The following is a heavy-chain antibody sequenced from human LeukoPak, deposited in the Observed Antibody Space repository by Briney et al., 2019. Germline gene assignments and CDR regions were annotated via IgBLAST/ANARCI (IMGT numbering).Heavy chain of an antibody. CDR2: MNPNSGNT. D-gene: IGHD4-11*01. CDR1: GYTFTSFD. CDR3: ERVPALYYSAKFDY. J-gene: IGHJ4*02. V-gene: IGHV1-8*01. Sequence: ASVKVSCKASGYTFTSFDINWVRQATGQGLEWMGWMNPNSGNTGYAQKFQGRVTMTRDTSISTAYLELSNLRSEDTAVYSCERVPALYYSAKFDYWGQGTLVTVSS.